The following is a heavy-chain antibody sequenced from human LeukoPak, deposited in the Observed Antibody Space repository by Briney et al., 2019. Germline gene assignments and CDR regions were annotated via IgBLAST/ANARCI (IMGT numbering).Heavy chain of an antibody. CDR2: IYTSGST. D-gene: IGHD3-3*01. CDR1: GGSISSGSYY. Sequence: SQTLSLTCTVSGGSISSGSYYWSWIRQPAGKGLEWIGRIYTSGSTNYNPSLKSRVTISVDTSKNQFSLKLSSVTAADTAMYYCARGGRDFWSGYYGKYYYYGMDVWGQGTTVTVSS. CDR3: ARGGRDFWSGYYGKYYYYGMDV. J-gene: IGHJ6*02. V-gene: IGHV4-61*02.